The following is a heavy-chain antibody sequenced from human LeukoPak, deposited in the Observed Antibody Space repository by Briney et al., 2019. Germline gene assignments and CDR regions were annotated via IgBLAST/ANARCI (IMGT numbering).Heavy chain of an antibody. J-gene: IGHJ6*03. D-gene: IGHD6-13*01. CDR2: IIPIFGTA. Sequence: GASVKVSCKASGGTFSSYGISWVRQAPGQGLEWMGGIIPIFGTANYAQKFQGRVTITADESTSTAYMELSSLRSDDTAVYYCARDLRPIAAVGTNYYYMDVWGKGTTVTVSS. V-gene: IGHV1-69*13. CDR3: ARDLRPIAAVGTNYYYMDV. CDR1: GGTFSSYG.